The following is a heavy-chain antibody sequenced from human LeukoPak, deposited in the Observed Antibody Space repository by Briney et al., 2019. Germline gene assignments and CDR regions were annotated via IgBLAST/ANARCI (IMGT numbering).Heavy chain of an antibody. J-gene: IGHJ4*02. CDR2: IYYSGST. CDR3: ARGPDYYGSGSYYHRLVY. D-gene: IGHD3-10*01. V-gene: IGHV4-59*01. Sequence: SEPLSLTCTVSGGSISSYYWSWIRQPPGKGLEWIGYIYYSGSTNYNPSLKSRVTISVDTSKNQFSLKLSSVTAADTAVYYCARGPDYYGSGSYYHRLVYWGQGTLVTVSS. CDR1: GGSISSYY.